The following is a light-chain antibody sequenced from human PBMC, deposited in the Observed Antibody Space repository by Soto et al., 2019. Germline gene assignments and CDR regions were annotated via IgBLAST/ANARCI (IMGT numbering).Light chain of an antibody. CDR1: QSISSW. V-gene: IGKV1-5*01. CDR3: QQYNTDWT. CDR2: DAS. J-gene: IGKJ1*01. Sequence: DIQMTQSPSTLSASVGDRVTITCRASQSISSWLAWYQQKPGKAPEILIYDASILKSGVPSRFSGSGSGTEFTLTISSLQPEDFASYYCQQYNTDWTFGQGTKVEIK.